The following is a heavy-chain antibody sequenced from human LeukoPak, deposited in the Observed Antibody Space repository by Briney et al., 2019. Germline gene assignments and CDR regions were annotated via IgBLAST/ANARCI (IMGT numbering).Heavy chain of an antibody. CDR1: GGSISSYY. V-gene: IGHV4-4*07. D-gene: IGHD3/OR15-3a*01. Sequence: SETLSLTCTVSGGSISSYYWSWIRQPAGKGLEWIGRIYASGSTNYNPSLKSRVTMSVDTSKNQFSLKLSSVTAADTAVYYCAREGGTVGAGTFDIWGQGTMVTVSS. CDR3: AREGGTVGAGTFDI. J-gene: IGHJ3*02. CDR2: IYASGST.